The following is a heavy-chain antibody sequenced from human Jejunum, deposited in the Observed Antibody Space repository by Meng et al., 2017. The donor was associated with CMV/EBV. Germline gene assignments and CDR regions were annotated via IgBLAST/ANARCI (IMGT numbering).Heavy chain of an antibody. CDR3: ARDLSSDTTSYYTPDY. CDR1: GYTFTNYH. V-gene: IGHV1-46*01. D-gene: IGHD2/OR15-2a*01. CDR2: INPSGGGT. J-gene: IGHJ4*02. Sequence: GYTFTNYHIHWVRQAPGQGLEWLGIINPSGGGTASAQKFQAKITMTRDTSTNTVYMALRNLGTEDTAVYFCARDLSSDTTSYYTPDYWGQGTLVTVSS.